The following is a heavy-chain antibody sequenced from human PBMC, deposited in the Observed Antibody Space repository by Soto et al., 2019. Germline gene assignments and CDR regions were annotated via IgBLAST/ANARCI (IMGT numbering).Heavy chain of an antibody. J-gene: IGHJ4*02. D-gene: IGHD6-13*01. V-gene: IGHV1-3*01. CDR1: GYTFTSYA. CDR2: INAGNGNT. Sequence: GASVKVYCKASGYTFTSYAMHWVRQAPGQRLEWMGWINAGNGNTKYSQKFQGRVTITRDTSASTAYMELSSLRSEDTAVYYCARAGSRYSSNLDDYSGQGTLVTVSS. CDR3: ARAGSRYSSNLDDY.